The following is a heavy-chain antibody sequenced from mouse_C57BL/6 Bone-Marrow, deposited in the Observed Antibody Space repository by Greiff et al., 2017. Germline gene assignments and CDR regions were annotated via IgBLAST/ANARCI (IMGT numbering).Heavy chain of an antibody. V-gene: IGHV1-26*01. D-gene: IGHD1-1*01. J-gene: IGHJ2*01. CDR1: GYTFTDYY. CDR2: INPNNGGT. Sequence: VQLQQSGPELVKPGASVKISCKASGYTFTDYYMNWVKQSHGKSLEWIGDINPNNGGTSYNQKFKGKATLTVDTSSSTAYMELRSLTSEDSAVYYCAREALYGSSYVDYWGQGTTLTVSS. CDR3: AREALYGSSYVDY.